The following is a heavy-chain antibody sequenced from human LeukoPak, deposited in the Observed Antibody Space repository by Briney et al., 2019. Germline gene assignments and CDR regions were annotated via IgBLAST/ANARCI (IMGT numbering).Heavy chain of an antibody. CDR3: ARRAMVRGGTYFDY. Sequence: PSETLSLTCSVSDASIETHYWSWIRQPPGKGLEWIGYIFHSGSITYNPSLKSRVTVSLDTSKKQVSLKLTSVTAADTAVYYCARRAMVRGGTYFDYWGQGTLVTVSS. CDR1: DASIETHY. D-gene: IGHD3-10*01. V-gene: IGHV4-59*08. CDR2: IFHSGSI. J-gene: IGHJ4*02.